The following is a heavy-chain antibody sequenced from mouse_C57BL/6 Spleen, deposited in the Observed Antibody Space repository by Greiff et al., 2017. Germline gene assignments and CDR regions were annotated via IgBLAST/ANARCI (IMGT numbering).Heavy chain of an antibody. D-gene: IGHD6-1*01. CDR2: ISDGGSYT. CDR3: ARDTPLDY. CDR1: GFTFSSYA. V-gene: IGHV5-4*01. J-gene: IGHJ2*01. Sequence: EVNLVESGGGLVKPGGSLKLSCAASGFTFSSYAMSWVRQTPEKRLEWVATISDGGSYTYYPDNVKGRFTISRDNAKNNLYLQMSHLKSEDTAMYYCARDTPLDYWGQGTTLTVSS.